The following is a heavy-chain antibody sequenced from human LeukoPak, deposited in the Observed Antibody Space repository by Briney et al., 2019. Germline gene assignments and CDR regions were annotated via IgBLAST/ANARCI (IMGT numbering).Heavy chain of an antibody. V-gene: IGHV4-4*02. J-gene: IGHJ4*02. Sequence: SETLSLTCTVSGGSITNANYWTWVRQPPGKGLEWIGEVNLQGSTNYNPSLMGRVAISVDTSENHISLQLTSVTAADTAVYYCAREGGPYRPLDYSGQGTLVTVSS. CDR1: GGSITNANY. CDR2: VNLQGST. CDR3: AREGGPYRPLDY.